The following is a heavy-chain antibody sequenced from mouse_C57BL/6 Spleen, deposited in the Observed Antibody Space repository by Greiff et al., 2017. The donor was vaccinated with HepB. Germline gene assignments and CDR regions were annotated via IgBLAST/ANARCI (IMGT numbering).Heavy chain of an antibody. V-gene: IGHV1-52*01. D-gene: IGHD2-3*01. Sequence: QVQLQQPGAELVRPGSSVKLSCKASGYTFTSYWMHWVKQRPIQGLEWIGNIDPSDSDTHYNQKFKDKATLTVDKSSSTAYMQLSSLTSEDSAVYYCARRETMGYDGYYFDYWGQGTTLTVSS. CDR3: ARRETMGYDGYYFDY. CDR2: IDPSDSDT. CDR1: GYTFTSYW. J-gene: IGHJ2*01.